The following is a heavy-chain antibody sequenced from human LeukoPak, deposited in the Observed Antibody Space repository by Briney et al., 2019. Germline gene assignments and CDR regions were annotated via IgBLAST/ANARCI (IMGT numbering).Heavy chain of an antibody. J-gene: IGHJ4*02. CDR2: ISSSGGST. V-gene: IGHV3-23*01. Sequence: PGGSLRLSCAASGFTVSSNYMSWVRQAPGKGLEWVSAISSSGGSTDYTDSVEGRFTISRDNSKNTLYLQMNSLRAEDTAVYYCAKKMSITAASQVDYWGQGTLVTVSS. CDR1: GFTVSSNY. CDR3: AKKMSITAASQVDY. D-gene: IGHD1-20*01.